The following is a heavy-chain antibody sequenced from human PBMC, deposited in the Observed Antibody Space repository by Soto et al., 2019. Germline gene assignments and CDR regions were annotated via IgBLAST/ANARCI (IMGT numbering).Heavy chain of an antibody. CDR3: ARGGGSTKVGIDI. J-gene: IGHJ6*02. CDR1: GFTFSSYW. Sequence: GGSLRLSCAASGFTFSSYWMHWVRQAPGKGLVWVSRINSDGSSTSYADSVKGRFTISRDNAKKTLYLQMNSLRAEDTAVFYCARGGGSTKVGIDIRDQGTTVTVSS. V-gene: IGHV3-74*01. D-gene: IGHD2-15*01. CDR2: INSDGSST.